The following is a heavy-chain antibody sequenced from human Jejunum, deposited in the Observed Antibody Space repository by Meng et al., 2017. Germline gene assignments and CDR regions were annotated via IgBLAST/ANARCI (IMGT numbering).Heavy chain of an antibody. CDR2: ITSGSLK. D-gene: IGHD6-13*01. V-gene: IGHV3-23*01. CDR1: GFTFSHFA. CDR3: AKRADGSTWSHPVFDT. J-gene: IGHJ5*02. Sequence: GESLKTSCAASGFTFSHFAMTWVRQAPGKGLEWVSFITSGSLKHYADSVKGRFTISRDNSENTLSLQMNSLRVEDTAIYYCAKRADGSTWSHPVFDTWGQGTLVTVSS.